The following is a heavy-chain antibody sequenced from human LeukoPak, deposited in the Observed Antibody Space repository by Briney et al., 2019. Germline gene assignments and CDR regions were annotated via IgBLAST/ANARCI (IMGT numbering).Heavy chain of an antibody. J-gene: IGHJ4*02. CDR2: ISSSGSTI. CDR1: GFTFSSYE. Sequence: PGGSLRLSCAASGFTFSSYEKNWVRQAPGKGLEWVSYISSSGSTIYYADAVKGRFTISRDNAKNSLYLQMNSLRAEDTAVYYCASSGIVVLGATYGSAFDYWGQGTLVTVSS. V-gene: IGHV3-48*03. D-gene: IGHD2-15*01. CDR3: ASSGIVVLGATYGSAFDY.